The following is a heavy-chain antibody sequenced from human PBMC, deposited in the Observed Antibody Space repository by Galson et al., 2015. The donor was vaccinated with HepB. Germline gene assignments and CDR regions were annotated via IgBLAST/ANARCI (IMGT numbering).Heavy chain of an antibody. Sequence: SLRLSCAASGFTFSSYGMHWVRQAPGKGLEWVAVIWYDGSNKYYADSVKGRFTISRDNSKNTLYLQMNSLRAEDTAVYYCARTSGSYGAFDIWGQGTMVTVSS. CDR2: IWYDGSNK. V-gene: IGHV3-33*01. CDR3: ARTSGSYGAFDI. D-gene: IGHD1-26*01. CDR1: GFTFSSYG. J-gene: IGHJ3*02.